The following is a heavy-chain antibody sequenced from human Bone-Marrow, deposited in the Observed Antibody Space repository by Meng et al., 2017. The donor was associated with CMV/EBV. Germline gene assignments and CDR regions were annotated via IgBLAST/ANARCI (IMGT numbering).Heavy chain of an antibody. D-gene: IGHD4-17*01. Sequence: ASVKVSCKASGGTFSSYAISWVRQAPGQGLEWMGWINPNSGGTNYAQKFQGRVTMTRDTSISTAYMELSRLRSDDAAVYYCARGDGDHVDYWGQGTLVTVSS. CDR2: INPNSGGT. J-gene: IGHJ4*02. CDR1: GGTFSSYA. CDR3: ARGDGDHVDY. V-gene: IGHV1-2*02.